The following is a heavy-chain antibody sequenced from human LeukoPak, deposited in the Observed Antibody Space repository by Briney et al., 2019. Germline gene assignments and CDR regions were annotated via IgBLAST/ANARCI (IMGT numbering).Heavy chain of an antibody. D-gene: IGHD1-26*01. J-gene: IGHJ4*02. CDR3: ARVWDRYFDY. CDR1: GGSFSGYY. V-gene: IGHV4-34*01. CDR2: INHSGST. Sequence: SETLSLTCAVYGGSFSGYYWSWIRQPPGKGLEWIGEINHSGSTNYNPSLKSRVTISVDTSKNQFSLKLSSVTAADTAVYYCARVWDRYFDYWGQGTLVTVSS.